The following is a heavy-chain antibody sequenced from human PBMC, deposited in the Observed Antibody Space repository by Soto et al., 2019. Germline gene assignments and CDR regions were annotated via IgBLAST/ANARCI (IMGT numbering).Heavy chain of an antibody. D-gene: IGHD6-13*01. CDR2: IYYSGST. CDR3: ARQDLQPGIAAAGRDY. CDR1: GGSISSSSYY. V-gene: IGHV4-39*01. Sequence: QLQLQESGPGLVKPSETLSLTCTVSGGSISSSSYYWGWIRQPPGKGLEWIGSIYYSGSTYYNPSLKSRVTRSVDTSKNQFSLKLSSVTAADTAVYYCARQDLQPGIAAAGRDYWGQGTLVTVSS. J-gene: IGHJ4*02.